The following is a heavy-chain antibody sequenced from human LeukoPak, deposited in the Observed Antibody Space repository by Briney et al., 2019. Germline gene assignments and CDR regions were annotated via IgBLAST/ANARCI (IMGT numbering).Heavy chain of an antibody. CDR2: INPTGDST. V-gene: IGHV1-46*01. Sequence: GASVKVSCKASGDTFTNYYMHWVRQAPGQGLEWMGIINPTGDSTRYAQKFQGRVTMTRDTSISTAYMELSSLRSDDTAVYYCARDSPSDYYDSSGYDYWGQGTLVTVSS. CDR3: ARDSPSDYYDSSGYDY. D-gene: IGHD3-22*01. CDR1: GDTFTNYY. J-gene: IGHJ4*02.